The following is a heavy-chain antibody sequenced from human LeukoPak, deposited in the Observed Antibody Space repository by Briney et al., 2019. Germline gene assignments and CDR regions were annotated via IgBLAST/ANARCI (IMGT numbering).Heavy chain of an antibody. D-gene: IGHD6-13*01. Sequence: ASETLSLTCTVSGGSISSHYWSWIRQPPGKGLEWIGYIYYSGSTNYNPSLKSRVTISVDTSKNQFSLKLSSVTAADTAVYYCARLGPGGSGWYGLGYYFYYYYMDVWGKGTTVTVSS. J-gene: IGHJ6*03. CDR1: GGSISSHY. CDR3: ARLGPGGSGWYGLGYYFYYYYMDV. V-gene: IGHV4-59*11. CDR2: IYYSGST.